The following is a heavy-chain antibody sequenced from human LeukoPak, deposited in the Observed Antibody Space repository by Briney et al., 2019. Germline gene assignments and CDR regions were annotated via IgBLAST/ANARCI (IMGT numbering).Heavy chain of an antibody. D-gene: IGHD6-6*01. CDR3: ARWLWQLPTGGNWFDP. J-gene: IGHJ5*02. CDR1: GYTFTSYD. V-gene: IGHV1-8*01. CDR2: MNPNSGNT. Sequence: ASVKVSCKASGYTFTSYDINWVRQATGQGLEWMGWMNPNSGNTGYAQKFQGRVTMTRNTSISTAYMELSSLRSEDTAVYYCARWLWQLPTGGNWFDPWGQGTLVTVSS.